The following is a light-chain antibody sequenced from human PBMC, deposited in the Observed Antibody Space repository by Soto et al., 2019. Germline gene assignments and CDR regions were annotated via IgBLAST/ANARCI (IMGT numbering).Light chain of an antibody. J-gene: IGKJ5*01. CDR1: QTGDSRY. V-gene: IGKV3-20*01. CDR3: QQYNSWPPIT. Sequence: EIVLTQSPGTLSLSPGETATLSCRSSQTGDSRYLAWYQQKRGQAPRLLIYAASSRATGVPDRFSGSGSGTEFTLTISSLQSEDFAVYYCQQYNSWPPITFGQGTRLEIK. CDR2: AAS.